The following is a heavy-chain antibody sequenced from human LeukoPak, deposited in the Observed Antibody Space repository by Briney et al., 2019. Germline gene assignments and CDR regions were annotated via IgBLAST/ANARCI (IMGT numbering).Heavy chain of an antibody. CDR3: VKAAPGPHDAFDI. V-gene: IGHV4-59*08. D-gene: IGHD6-13*01. Sequence: PSETLSLTCTVSGDSISSYYSSWIRHPPGKGLEWVANIHYSGTTNYNPPLKSRVTISIDTSKNHFSLRLSSVTPPDTAVYYCVKAAPGPHDAFDIWGQGTMVTVSS. CDR1: GDSISSYY. CDR2: IHYSGTT. J-gene: IGHJ3*02.